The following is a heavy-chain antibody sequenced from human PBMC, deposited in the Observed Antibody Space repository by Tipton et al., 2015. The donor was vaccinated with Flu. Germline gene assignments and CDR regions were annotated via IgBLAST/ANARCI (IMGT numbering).Heavy chain of an antibody. V-gene: IGHV3-11*01. J-gene: IGHJ4*02. CDR2: ISNSGETT. Sequence: SLRLSCAASGFILGDYQMSWIRQPPGMGLEWLSYISNSGETTHYADSVKGRFTISRDNAKNSLYLQMNSLRVEDTAVYFCVRDIKYVGSFYYFDYWGQGSLVTVTS. CDR3: VRDIKYVGSFYYFDY. CDR1: GFILGDYQ. D-gene: IGHD1-26*01.